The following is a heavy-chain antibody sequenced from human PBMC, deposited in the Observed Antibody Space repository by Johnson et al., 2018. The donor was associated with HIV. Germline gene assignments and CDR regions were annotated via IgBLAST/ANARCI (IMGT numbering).Heavy chain of an antibody. J-gene: IGHJ3*02. CDR2: IYSGGST. CDR1: GFTVSRYY. V-gene: IGHV3-66*03. D-gene: IGHD6-6*01. CDR3: AREVWVYSSSSDLGAFDI. Sequence: MQLVESGGGLIQPGGSLRLSCAASGFTVSRYYVSWVRQAPGKGLEWVSVIYSGGSTYYADSVKGRFTISRDISKNTLFLQMNSLRAEDTAVYYCAREVWVYSSSSDLGAFDIWGQGTMVTVSS.